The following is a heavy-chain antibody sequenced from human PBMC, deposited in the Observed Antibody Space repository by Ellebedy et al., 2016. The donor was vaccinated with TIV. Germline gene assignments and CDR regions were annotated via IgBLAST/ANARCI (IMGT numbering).Heavy chain of an antibody. CDR3: ARGGGVNSGTYYYDSSGYYHDY. Sequence: GGSLRLXCAASGFTFSGYWISWVRQAPGKGLEWVANIKEDGSEKYYVDSVKGRFTISRDNAKNSLYLQMNSLRAEDTAVYYCARGGGVNSGTYYYDSSGYYHDYWGQGTLVTVSS. CDR2: IKEDGSEK. D-gene: IGHD3-22*01. V-gene: IGHV3-7*05. J-gene: IGHJ4*02. CDR1: GFTFSGYW.